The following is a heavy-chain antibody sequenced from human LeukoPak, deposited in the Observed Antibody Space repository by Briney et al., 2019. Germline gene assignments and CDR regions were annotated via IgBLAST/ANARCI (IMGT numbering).Heavy chain of an antibody. CDR2: INPSGGST. CDR1: GYTFTSYY. Sequence: AASVKVSCKASGYTFTSYYMHWVRQAPGQGLEWMGIINPSGGSTSYAQKFQGRVTMTRDTSTSTVYMELSSLRSEDTAVYYCACIDPQGHEVYGDPGEYFDYWGQGTLVTVSS. D-gene: IGHD4-17*01. J-gene: IGHJ4*02. CDR3: ACIDPQGHEVYGDPGEYFDY. V-gene: IGHV1-46*01.